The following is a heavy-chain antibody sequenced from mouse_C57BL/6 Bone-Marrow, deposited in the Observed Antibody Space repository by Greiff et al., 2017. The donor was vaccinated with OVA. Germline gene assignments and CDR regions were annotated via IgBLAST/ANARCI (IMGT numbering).Heavy chain of an antibody. CDR1: GYSFTDYN. V-gene: IGHV1-39*01. CDR3: VRVSYYSNYVDWYFDV. CDR2: INPNYGTT. D-gene: IGHD2-5*01. J-gene: IGHJ1*03. Sequence: EVKLQESGPELVKPGASVKISCKASGYSFTDYNMNWVKQSTGKSLEWIGVINPNYGTTSYNQKFKGKATLTVDQSSSTAYMQLNSLTSEDSAVYYCVRVSYYSNYVDWYFDVWGTGTTVTVSS.